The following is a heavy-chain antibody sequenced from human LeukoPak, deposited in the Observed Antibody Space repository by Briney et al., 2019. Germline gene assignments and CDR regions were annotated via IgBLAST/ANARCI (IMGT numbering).Heavy chain of an antibody. CDR2: ISYDGSNK. J-gene: IGHJ2*01. V-gene: IGHV3-30*18. Sequence: PGRSLRLSCAASGFTFSSYGMHWVRQAPGKGLEWVAVISYDGSNKYYADSVKGRFTISRDNSKNTLYLQMNSLRAEDTAVYYCAKDPRYCTGGVCYVNWYFDLWGRGTLVTVSS. CDR1: GFTFSSYG. D-gene: IGHD2-8*02. CDR3: AKDPRYCTGGVCYVNWYFDL.